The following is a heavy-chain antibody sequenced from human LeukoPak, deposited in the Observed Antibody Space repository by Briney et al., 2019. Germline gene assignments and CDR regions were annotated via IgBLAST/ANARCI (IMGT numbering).Heavy chain of an antibody. J-gene: IGHJ6*02. CDR2: IYHSGST. CDR1: GGSISSHY. V-gene: IGHV4-59*11. Sequence: SETLSLTCTVSGGSISSHYWSWIRQPPGKGLEWIGYIYHSGSTYYNPSLKSRVTISVDRSKNQFSLKLSSVTAADTAVYYCARGDSSTDYGMDVWGQGTTVTVSS. CDR3: ARGDSSTDYGMDV. D-gene: IGHD4-11*01.